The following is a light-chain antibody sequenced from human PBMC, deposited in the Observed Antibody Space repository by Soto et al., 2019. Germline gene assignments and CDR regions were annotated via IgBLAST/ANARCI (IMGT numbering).Light chain of an antibody. CDR3: SSYTSSSTRV. V-gene: IGLV2-14*03. Sequence: QSALTQPASVSGSPGQSITISCTGTSSDVGGYKYVSCYQQHPGKAPKLRIYDIRNRPSGVSNRFSGSKSGNTASLTISGLQAEDEADYYCSSYTSSSTRVFGTGTKLTVL. CDR2: DIR. J-gene: IGLJ1*01. CDR1: SSDVGGYKY.